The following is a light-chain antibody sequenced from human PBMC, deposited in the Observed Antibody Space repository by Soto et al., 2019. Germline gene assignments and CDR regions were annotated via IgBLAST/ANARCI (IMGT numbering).Light chain of an antibody. V-gene: IGKV3-15*01. CDR2: GAS. J-gene: IGKJ1*01. CDR3: QQYNNWPTWT. CDR1: QDVSTN. Sequence: ETVMTQSPDTLSVSPGESATLSCRASQDVSTNLAWFHHKPGQTPRLVLYGASKRATGIPARFSGSGSGRHFTLTISSLQSEDFAVYYCQQYNNWPTWTFGQGTKVDIK.